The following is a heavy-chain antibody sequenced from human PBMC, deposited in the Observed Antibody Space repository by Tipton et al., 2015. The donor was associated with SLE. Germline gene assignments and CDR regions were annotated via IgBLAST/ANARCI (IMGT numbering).Heavy chain of an antibody. CDR1: GYSISSGYY. V-gene: IGHV4-38-2*01. CDR3: ATSITGTTSDY. CDR2: IYHSGST. J-gene: IGHJ4*02. D-gene: IGHD1-7*01. Sequence: TLSLTCAVSGYSISSGYYWGWIRQPPGKGLEWIGSIYHSGSTYYNPSLKSRVTISVDTSKNQFSLKLSSVTAADTAVYYCATSITGTTSDYWGQGTLVTVSS.